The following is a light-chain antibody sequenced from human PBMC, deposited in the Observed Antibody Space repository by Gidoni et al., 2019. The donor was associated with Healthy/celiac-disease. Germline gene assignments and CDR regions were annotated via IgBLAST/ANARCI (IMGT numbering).Light chain of an antibody. CDR3: QQYNSYSPRYT. Sequence: DIQMTQSPSTLSASVGDRVTITCRASQSISSWLAWYQQKPGKAPKLLIYTASSLESGVPSRFSGSGSGTEFTLTISSLQPDDFATYYCQQYNSYSPRYTFGKGTKLEIK. CDR2: TAS. V-gene: IGKV1-5*03. J-gene: IGKJ2*01. CDR1: QSISSW.